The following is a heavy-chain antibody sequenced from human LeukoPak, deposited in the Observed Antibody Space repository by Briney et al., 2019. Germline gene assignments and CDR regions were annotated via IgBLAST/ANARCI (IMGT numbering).Heavy chain of an antibody. Sequence: PGGSLKLSCVASGCNVSASYMNWVRQAPGRGLEWVSVLYAAGSTYYTDAVKGRFTVSKDNSKNTLYLQMNSLRAEDTAVYYCAKWVSTNWGSKGAFDIWGQGTMVTVSS. CDR3: AKWVSTNWGSKGAFDI. CDR1: GCNVSASY. D-gene: IGHD7-27*01. J-gene: IGHJ3*02. CDR2: LYAAGST. V-gene: IGHV3-53*01.